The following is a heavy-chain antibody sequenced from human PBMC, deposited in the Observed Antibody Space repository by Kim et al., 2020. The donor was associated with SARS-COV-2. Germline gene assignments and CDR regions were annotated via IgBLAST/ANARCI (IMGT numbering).Heavy chain of an antibody. J-gene: IGHJ4*02. V-gene: IGHV1-69*01. Sequence: QKFQGRVTITADESTSTAYMELSSLRSEDTAVYYRARDVSEIGIRPYFDYWGQGTLVTVSS. D-gene: IGHD1-26*01. CDR3: ARDVSEIGIRPYFDY.